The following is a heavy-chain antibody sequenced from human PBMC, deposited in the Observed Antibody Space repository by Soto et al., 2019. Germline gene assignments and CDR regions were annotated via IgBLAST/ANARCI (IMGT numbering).Heavy chain of an antibody. CDR1: GYTFTSYG. CDR3: AGGSGMGYCTIGGCQGYWFVP. V-gene: IGHV1-18*01. Sequence: ASVKVSCKASGYTFTSYGISWVRQAPGQGLEWMGWISAYNGNTNYAQKLQGRVTMTTDTSTSTAYMELRSLRSDDTAVYYCAGGSGMGYCTIGGCQGYWFVPWCQGTLGTGSS. CDR2: ISAYNGNT. J-gene: IGHJ5*02. D-gene: IGHD2-8*01.